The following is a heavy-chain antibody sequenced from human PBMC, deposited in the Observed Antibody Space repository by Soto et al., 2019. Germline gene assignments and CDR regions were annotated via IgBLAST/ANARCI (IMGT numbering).Heavy chain of an antibody. V-gene: IGHV4-59*01. J-gene: IGHJ6*02. CDR3: ARGEEAFFYYGLDV. CDR1: GGSITSSY. CDR2: IYDTGISGYTPST. Sequence: SETLSLTCTVSGGSITSSYWSWIRRPPGKGLEWIAYIYDTGISGYTPSTSYNPSLKRRVTMSVDTSKSQFSLKLTSVTAADTAVYYCARGEEAFFYYGLDVRGQGSTVTGS.